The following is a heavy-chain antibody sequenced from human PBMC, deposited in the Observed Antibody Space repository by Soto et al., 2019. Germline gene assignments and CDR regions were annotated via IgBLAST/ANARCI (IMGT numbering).Heavy chain of an antibody. CDR3: AKVVGSIAAVVKLSKGFDY. D-gene: IGHD6-13*01. CDR1: GFTFSSYA. Sequence: GGSLRLSCAASGFTFSSYAMSWVRQAPGKGLEWVSAISGSGGSTYYADSVKGRFTISRDNSKNTLYLQMNSLRAEDTAVYYCAKVVGSIAAVVKLSKGFDYWGQGTLVTVSS. J-gene: IGHJ4*02. CDR2: ISGSGGST. V-gene: IGHV3-23*01.